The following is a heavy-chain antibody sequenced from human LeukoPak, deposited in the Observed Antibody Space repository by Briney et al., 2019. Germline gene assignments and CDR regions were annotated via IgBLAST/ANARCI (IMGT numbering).Heavy chain of an antibody. CDR3: ARDGEYCSSTSCPMPPDSGYYYGMDV. D-gene: IGHD2-2*01. CDR1: GFTVSSNY. CDR2: IYSGGST. Sequence: GGSLRLSCAASGFTVSSNYMSWVRQAPGKGLEWVSVIYSGGSTYYSDSVMGRFTISRDNSKHTLYLQMNSLRAEDTAVYYCARDGEYCSSTSCPMPPDSGYYYGMDVWGQGTTVTVSS. J-gene: IGHJ6*02. V-gene: IGHV3-66*01.